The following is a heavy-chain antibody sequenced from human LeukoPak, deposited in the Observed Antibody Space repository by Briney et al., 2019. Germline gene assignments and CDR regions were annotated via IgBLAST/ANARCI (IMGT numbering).Heavy chain of an antibody. CDR2: MSYDGIHK. CDR1: GFPFSSYA. Sequence: GSLRLSCAASGFPFSSYAMHWVRQAPGKGQEWVAVMSYDGIHKYYADSVKGRFTISRDNSKNTLYLQMSSLRAEDTAVYYCAKETGSAVGSTDFDYWGQGTLVTVSS. CDR3: AKETGSAVGSTDFDY. V-gene: IGHV3-30-3*01. D-gene: IGHD4-17*01. J-gene: IGHJ4*02.